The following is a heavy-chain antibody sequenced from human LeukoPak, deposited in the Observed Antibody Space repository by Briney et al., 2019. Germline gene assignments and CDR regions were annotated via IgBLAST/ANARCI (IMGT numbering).Heavy chain of an antibody. D-gene: IGHD5-18*01. V-gene: IGHV1-46*01. CDR2: INPSGGST. CDR3: ARVHEARGAIQLWEHGYYFDY. J-gene: IGHJ4*02. Sequence: VASVKVSCKASGYTFTSYNMHWVRQAPGQGLEWMGIINPSGGSTSYAQKFQGRVTMTRDTSTSTVYMELSSLRSEDTAVYYCARVHEARGAIQLWEHGYYFDYWGQGTLVTVSS. CDR1: GYTFTSYN.